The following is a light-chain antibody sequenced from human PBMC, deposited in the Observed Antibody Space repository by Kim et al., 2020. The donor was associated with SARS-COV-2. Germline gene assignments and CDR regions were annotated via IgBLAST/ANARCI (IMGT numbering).Light chain of an antibody. V-gene: IGLV3-21*04. J-gene: IGLJ2*01. CDR1: NIGSKG. CDR2: YDS. Sequence: PRKAARITCGGNNIGSKGVHWYQQKPGQAPVLVIYYDSDRPSGIPERFSGSNSGNTATLTISRVEAGDEADYYCQVWDSSSDHVVFGGGTQLTVL. CDR3: QVWDSSSDHVV.